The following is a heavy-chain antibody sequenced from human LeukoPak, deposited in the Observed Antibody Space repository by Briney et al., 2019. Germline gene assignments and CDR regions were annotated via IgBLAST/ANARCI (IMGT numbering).Heavy chain of an antibody. D-gene: IGHD6-19*01. V-gene: IGHV3-7*03. J-gene: IGHJ4*02. Sequence: GGSLRLTCAASGFTFSSFWMTWVRQAPGKGLEWVANIKEDGSQKYYVDSVKGRFTISRDNAKNSLFLQTNSLRVDDTAVYYCARDSGWFRFDYWGQGTLVTVSS. CDR2: IKEDGSQK. CDR3: ARDSGWFRFDY. CDR1: GFTFSSFW.